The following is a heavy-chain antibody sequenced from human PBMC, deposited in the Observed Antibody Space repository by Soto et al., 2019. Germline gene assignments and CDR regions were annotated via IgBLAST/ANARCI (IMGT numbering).Heavy chain of an antibody. J-gene: IGHJ3*02. D-gene: IGHD4-17*01. Sequence: SESLSLTCPVSGGSISSSSYYWGWIRQPPGKGLEWIGSIYYSGSTYYNPSLKSRVTISVDTSRNQFSLKLSSVTAADTAVYYCASPYGGDGAEDAFDIWGQGTMVTVSS. CDR3: ASPYGGDGAEDAFDI. CDR2: IYYSGST. CDR1: GGSISSSSYY. V-gene: IGHV4-39*01.